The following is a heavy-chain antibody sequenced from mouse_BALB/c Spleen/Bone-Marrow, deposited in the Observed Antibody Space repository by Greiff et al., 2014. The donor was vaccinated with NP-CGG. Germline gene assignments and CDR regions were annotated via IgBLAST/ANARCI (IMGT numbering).Heavy chain of an antibody. V-gene: IGHV1S56*01. CDR1: GYTFTSYY. J-gene: IGHJ2*01. CDR3: ARRVHYYGFYFDY. CDR2: IYPGNVNT. Sequence: QVQLQQSGPGLVKPGASVRISCKASGYTFTSYYIHWVKQRPGQGLEWIGWIYPGNVNTKYNEKFKGKATLTADKSSSTAYMQLSSLTSEDSAVYFCARRVHYYGFYFDYWGQGTTLTVSS. D-gene: IGHD1-2*01.